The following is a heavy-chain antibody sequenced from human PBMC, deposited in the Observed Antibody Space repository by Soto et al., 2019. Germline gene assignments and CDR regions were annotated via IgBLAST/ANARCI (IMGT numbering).Heavy chain of an antibody. CDR3: ASASVAPLEWELPYYYSGMDV. D-gene: IGHD1-26*01. CDR2: IYPGDSDT. Sequence: GESLKISCKGSGYSFTSYWIGWVRQMPGKGLEWMGIIYPGDSDTRYSPSFQGQVTISADKSISTAYLQWSSLKASDTAMYYCASASVAPLEWELPYYYSGMDVWGQGTTVTVSS. J-gene: IGHJ6*02. CDR1: GYSFTSYW. V-gene: IGHV5-51*01.